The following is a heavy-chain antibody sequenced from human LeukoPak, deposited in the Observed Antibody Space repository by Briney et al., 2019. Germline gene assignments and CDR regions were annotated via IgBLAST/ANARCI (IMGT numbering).Heavy chain of an antibody. CDR1: GFAFSSYW. Sequence: GGSLRLSCAASGFAFSSYWMSWVRQAPGKGLEWVANINQDGTDKQYVDSAKGRFTISRDNAKNSLYLQMNSLRAEDMALYYCARRAGDYSHPYDYWGQGTLVTVSS. CDR3: ARRAGDYSHPYDY. V-gene: IGHV3-7*03. D-gene: IGHD3-22*01. CDR2: INQDGTDK. J-gene: IGHJ4*02.